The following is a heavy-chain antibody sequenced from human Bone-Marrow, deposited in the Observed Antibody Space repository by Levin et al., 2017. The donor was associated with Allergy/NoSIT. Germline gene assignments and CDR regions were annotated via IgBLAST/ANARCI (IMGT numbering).Heavy chain of an antibody. Sequence: LSLTCAASGFTFSSYGMHWVRQAPGKGLEWVAVISYDGSNKYYADSVKGRFTISRDNSKNTLYLQMNSLRAEDTAVYYCAKEGWLLSYYYYMDVWGKGTTVTVSS. CDR3: AKEGWLLSYYYYMDV. CDR1: GFTFSSYG. J-gene: IGHJ6*03. V-gene: IGHV3-30*18. D-gene: IGHD3-3*01. CDR2: ISYDGSNK.